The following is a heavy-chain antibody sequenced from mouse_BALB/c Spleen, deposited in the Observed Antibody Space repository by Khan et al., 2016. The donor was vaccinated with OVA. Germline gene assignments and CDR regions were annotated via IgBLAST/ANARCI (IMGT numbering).Heavy chain of an antibody. CDR2: ISYSGNT. V-gene: IGHV3-2*02. CDR1: GYSITSEYT. D-gene: IGHD2-4*01. Sequence: DVKLQESGPGLVKPSQSLSLTCTVTGYSITSEYTWNWIRQFPGNKLEWMGFISYSGNTRYTPSLKSRISITRDTSKNQFFLQLNSVTSEDTATYYWARKDYYDYDPFPYWGQGTLVTVSA. CDR3: ARKDYYDYDPFPY. J-gene: IGHJ3*01.